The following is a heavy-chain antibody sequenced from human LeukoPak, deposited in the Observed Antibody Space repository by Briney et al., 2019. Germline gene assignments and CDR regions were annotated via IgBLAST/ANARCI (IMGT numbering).Heavy chain of an antibody. J-gene: IGHJ6*02. CDR3: ARAESSLYYYYGMDV. V-gene: IGHV4-4*07. Sequence: SETLSLTCTVSGGSISNYYWSWIRQPAGKGLEWIGRIYTSGSTNYNPSLKNRVTMSVDTSKNQFSLKLSSVTAADTAVYYCARAESSLYYYYGMDVCGQGTTVTVSS. CDR1: GGSISNYY. CDR2: IYTSGST. D-gene: IGHD1-26*01.